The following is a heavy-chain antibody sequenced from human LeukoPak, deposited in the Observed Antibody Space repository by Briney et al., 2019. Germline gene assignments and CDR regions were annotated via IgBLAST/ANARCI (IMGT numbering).Heavy chain of an antibody. J-gene: IGHJ4*02. Sequence: ASVKVSCKASGYTFTSYYMHWVRQALGQGLEWMGIINPSGGSTSYAQKFQGRVTMTRDTSTSTVYMELSSLRSEDTAVYYCARDSPHYYDSSGYYNRPHYFDYWGQGTLVTVSS. V-gene: IGHV1-46*01. D-gene: IGHD3-22*01. CDR3: ARDSPHYYDSSGYYNRPHYFDY. CDR2: INPSGGST. CDR1: GYTFTSYY.